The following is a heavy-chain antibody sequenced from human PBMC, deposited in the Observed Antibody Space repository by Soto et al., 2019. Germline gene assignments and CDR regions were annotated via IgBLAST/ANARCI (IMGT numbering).Heavy chain of an antibody. CDR3: AHRGRGIAAAGTDHDAFDI. V-gene: IGHV2-5*02. Sequence: QITLKESGPTLVNPTQTLTLTCTFSGFSLSTSGVGVGWIRQPPGKALEWLALIYWDDDKRYSPSLKSRLTITKDTSKNQVVLTMTNMEPVDTATYYCAHRGRGIAAAGTDHDAFDIWGQGTMVTVSS. CDR1: GFSLSTSGVG. CDR2: IYWDDDK. J-gene: IGHJ3*02. D-gene: IGHD6-13*01.